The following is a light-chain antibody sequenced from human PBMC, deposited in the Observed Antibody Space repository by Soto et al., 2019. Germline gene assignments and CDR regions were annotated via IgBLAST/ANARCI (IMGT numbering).Light chain of an antibody. J-gene: IGKJ1*01. CDR1: QNINIW. CDR2: NAA. CDR3: QQYNGDSRG. Sequence: DIQMTQSPSTLSAFVGDRVTITCRASQNINIWLAWYQQKPGKAPKLLIYNAAYLESGVPSRFSGSGSGTEFTLTISSLQPDDFAIYYCQQYNGDSRGFGQGTKVELK. V-gene: IGKV1-5*01.